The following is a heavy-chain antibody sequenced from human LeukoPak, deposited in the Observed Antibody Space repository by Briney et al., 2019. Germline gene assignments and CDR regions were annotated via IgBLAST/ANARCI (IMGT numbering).Heavy chain of an antibody. CDR1: GFTFRSYG. D-gene: IGHD6-13*01. Sequence: GGSLRLSCAASGFTFRSYGMHWVRHATGRGLEWVSGIGTDGDTYYAGSVKGRFNISRENAKNSLYLQMNSLRGGDTAVYYCARGPRAYKYYSSWYFDYWGQGTLVTVSS. J-gene: IGHJ4*02. CDR2: IGTDGDT. V-gene: IGHV3-13*01. CDR3: ARGPRAYKYYSSWYFDY.